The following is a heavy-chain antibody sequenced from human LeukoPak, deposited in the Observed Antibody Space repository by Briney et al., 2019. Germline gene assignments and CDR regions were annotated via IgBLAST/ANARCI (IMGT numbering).Heavy chain of an antibody. J-gene: IGHJ5*02. CDR2: INPNSGGT. CDR3: ARDQDSSGWGENWFDP. Sequence: ASVTVSCKASGYAFTGYYMHWVRQAPGQGLEWMGWINPNSGGTNYAQKFQGRVTMTRDTSISTAYMELSRLRSDDTAVYYCARDQDSSGWGENWFDPWGQGTLVTVSS. CDR1: GYAFTGYY. V-gene: IGHV1-2*02. D-gene: IGHD6-19*01.